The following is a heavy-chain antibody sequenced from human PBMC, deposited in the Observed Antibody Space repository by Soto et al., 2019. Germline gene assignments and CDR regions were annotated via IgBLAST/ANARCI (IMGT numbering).Heavy chain of an antibody. Sequence: SETLSLTCTVSGGSISSGGYYWSWIRQHPGKGLEWIGYIYYSGSTYFNPSLKSRVTISVDTSKIQFSLKLSSVTAADTALYYCARGGGTAFVMRYYGMDVWGQGTTVTVSS. D-gene: IGHD2-15*01. CDR3: ARGGGTAFVMRYYGMDV. V-gene: IGHV4-31*03. CDR1: GGSISSGGYY. CDR2: IYYSGST. J-gene: IGHJ6*02.